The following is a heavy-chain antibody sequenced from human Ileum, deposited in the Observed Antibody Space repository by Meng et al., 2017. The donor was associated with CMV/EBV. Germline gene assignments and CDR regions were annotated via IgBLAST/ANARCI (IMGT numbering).Heavy chain of an antibody. CDR2: ISSSGSDI. J-gene: IGHJ4*02. CDR3: ARGGYSGSGIIDY. D-gene: IGHD1-26*01. Sequence: GESLKISCAPSGFTFNSYSMNWVRQAPGKGLEWVSFISSSGSDIQYADSVQGRFTISRDNAKNSLYLQMNSLRAEDTAVYYCARGGYSGSGIIDYWGQGTLVTVSS. V-gene: IGHV3-21*01. CDR1: GFTFNSYS.